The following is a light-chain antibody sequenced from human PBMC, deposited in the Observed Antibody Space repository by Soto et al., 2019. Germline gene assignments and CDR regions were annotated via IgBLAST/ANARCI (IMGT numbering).Light chain of an antibody. J-gene: IGKJ5*01. Sequence: DIQMTQSPSSLSASVGDRVTITCRASQTISSYLNWYQQKPGKAPKLLISDASILETGVPSRFSGSGSGTDFTFTISSLQPEDIATYYCQQYDNIRVTFGQGTRLEIK. CDR3: QQYDNIRVT. CDR2: DAS. V-gene: IGKV1-33*01. CDR1: QTISSY.